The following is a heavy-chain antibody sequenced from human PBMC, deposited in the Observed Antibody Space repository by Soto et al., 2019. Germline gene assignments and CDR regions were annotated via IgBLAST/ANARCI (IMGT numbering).Heavy chain of an antibody. J-gene: IGHJ4*02. CDR1: GFTFSSYG. CDR3: AGSNYGDYQPFDY. D-gene: IGHD4-17*01. Sequence: QVQLVESGGGVVQPGRSLRLSCAASGFTFSSYGMHWVRQAPGKGLEWVAGIWFDGSNKYYTDSVKGRFTISRXXSKXXXXXXXNSLRAEDTAIYYCAGSNYGDYQPFDYWGQGTLVTVSS. CDR2: IWFDGSNK. V-gene: IGHV3-33*01.